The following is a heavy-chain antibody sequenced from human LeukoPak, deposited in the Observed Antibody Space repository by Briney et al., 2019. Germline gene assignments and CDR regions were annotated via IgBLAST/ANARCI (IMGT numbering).Heavy chain of an antibody. CDR3: VKDLWWQLVPLFLY. Sequence: GGSLRLSCPASGFTFSSYAMHWVRQAPGKGLECVSVINNNGCSTYYADSVKGRFTISRDNSKKTLYLQIRSLRAEETAVYYCVKDLWWQLVPLFLYWGEGSLVTVSS. J-gene: IGHJ4*02. CDR2: INNNGCST. CDR1: GFTFSSYA. D-gene: IGHD2-15*01. V-gene: IGHV3-64D*06.